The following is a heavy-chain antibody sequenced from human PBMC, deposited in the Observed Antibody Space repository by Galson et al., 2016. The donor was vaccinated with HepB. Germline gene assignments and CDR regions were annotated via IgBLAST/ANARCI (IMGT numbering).Heavy chain of an antibody. Sequence: SETLSLTCDVSGASIVSSDWWTWVRQPPGKGLEWIGEIYYAGTTNYDPSLKSRVTISVDKSKNQFSLNLNSVTAADTGVYFCARWYAGLEYWGQGILVTVSS. V-gene: IGHV4/OR15-8*01. D-gene: IGHD2-15*01. CDR2: IYYAGTT. CDR1: GASIVSSDW. CDR3: ARWYAGLEY. J-gene: IGHJ4*02.